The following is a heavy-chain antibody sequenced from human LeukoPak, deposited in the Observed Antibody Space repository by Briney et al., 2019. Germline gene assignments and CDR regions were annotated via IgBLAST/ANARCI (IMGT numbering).Heavy chain of an antibody. D-gene: IGHD2-15*01. J-gene: IGHJ6*03. V-gene: IGHV1-2*02. Sequence: ASVKVSCKASGYTFTGYYMHWVRQAPGQGLEWMGWINPNSGGTNYAQKLQGRVTMTRDTSISTAYMELSRLRSDDTAVYYCARGREVVVVVAATGYYYYYMDVWGKGTTVTVPS. CDR2: INPNSGGT. CDR1: GYTFTGYY. CDR3: ARGREVVVVVAATGYYYYYMDV.